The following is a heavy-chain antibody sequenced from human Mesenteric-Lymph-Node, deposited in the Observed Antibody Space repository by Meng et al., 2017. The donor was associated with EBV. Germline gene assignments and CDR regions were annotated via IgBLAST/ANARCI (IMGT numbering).Heavy chain of an antibody. J-gene: IGHJ4*02. D-gene: IGHD6-13*01. CDR3: ARLPPTTGYGTARSY. CDR1: GGDISSSSW. V-gene: IGHV4-4*02. CDR2: IYHSSGTT. Sequence: QVQLQESGPGWVKPSGALSLTCSVSGGDISSSSWWSWVRQPPGKGLEWLGEIYHSSGTTNYNPSLKSRVTISLDKSKNQFSLNLSSVTAADTAVYYCARLPPTTGYGTARSYWGQGTLVTVSS.